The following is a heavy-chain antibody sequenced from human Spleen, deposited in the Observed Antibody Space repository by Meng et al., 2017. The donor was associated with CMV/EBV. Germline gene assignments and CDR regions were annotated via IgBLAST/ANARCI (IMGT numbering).Heavy chain of an antibody. Sequence: ASVKVSCKASGYSFSSYYIHWVRQAPGQGLEWVGTVNPRGGDTSNAQKFHGRVTMTRDTSTSTVYKELGSLRSEDTALYYCARQDQLLFGGAFDVWGQGTMVTVSS. J-gene: IGHJ3*01. D-gene: IGHD2-21*02. V-gene: IGHV1-46*01. CDR1: GYSFSSYY. CDR2: VNPRGGDT. CDR3: ARQDQLLFGGAFDV.